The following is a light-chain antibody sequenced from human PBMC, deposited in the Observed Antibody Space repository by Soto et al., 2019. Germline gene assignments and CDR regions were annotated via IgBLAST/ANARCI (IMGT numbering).Light chain of an antibody. Sequence: DTQITQSPSTLSASVGDRVTITCRASQSSSHWLAWYRQKPWQAPTLLIYKASNLQGGVPSRFSGSGSGTEFTLTISSLQPDDFATYYCQQYYTFPVTFG. CDR2: KAS. V-gene: IGKV1-5*03. CDR3: QQYYTFPVT. CDR1: QSSSHW. J-gene: IGKJ3*01.